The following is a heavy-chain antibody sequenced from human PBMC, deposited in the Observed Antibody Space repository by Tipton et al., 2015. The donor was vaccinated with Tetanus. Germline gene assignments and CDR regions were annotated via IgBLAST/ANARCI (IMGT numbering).Heavy chain of an antibody. D-gene: IGHD2-15*01. V-gene: IGHV3-33*01. CDR1: GFIFSSYG. J-gene: IGHJ4*02. Sequence: CAASGFIFSSYGIHWVRQAPGKGLEWVAVSRYDGTDKYYADSVKGRFTISRDNSKNTLYLQMNSLRAEDTAVYYCAREADCSGGSCFSGGFDNWGQGTQVTVSS. CDR3: AREADCSGGSCFSGGFDN. CDR2: SRYDGTDK.